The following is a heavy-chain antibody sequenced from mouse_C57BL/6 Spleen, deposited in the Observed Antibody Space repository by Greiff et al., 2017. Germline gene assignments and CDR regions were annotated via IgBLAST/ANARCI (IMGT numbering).Heavy chain of an antibody. CDR3: ARDYYGSSGY. CDR2: ISSGSSTI. J-gene: IGHJ2*01. Sequence: EVKLVESGGGLVKPGGSLKLSCAASGFTFSDYGMHWVRQAPEKGLEWVAYISSGSSTIYYADTVKGRFTISRDNAKNTLFMQMTSLRSEDTAMYYCARDYYGSSGYGGQGTTLTVSS. D-gene: IGHD1-1*01. V-gene: IGHV5-17*01. CDR1: GFTFSDYG.